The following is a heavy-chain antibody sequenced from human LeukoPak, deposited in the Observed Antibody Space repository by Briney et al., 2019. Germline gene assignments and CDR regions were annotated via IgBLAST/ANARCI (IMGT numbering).Heavy chain of an antibody. CDR1: GGSISSYY. J-gene: IGHJ4*02. D-gene: IGHD3-10*01. CDR3: ARSEAENASGWDYFDY. V-gene: IGHV4-59*08. Sequence: SETLSLTCTVSGGSISSYYWSWIRQPPGKGLEWIGYIYYSGSTKYNPSLKSRVTISVDTSKNQFSLKLSSVTAADTAVYYCARSEAENASGWDYFDYWGQGTLVIVSS. CDR2: IYYSGST.